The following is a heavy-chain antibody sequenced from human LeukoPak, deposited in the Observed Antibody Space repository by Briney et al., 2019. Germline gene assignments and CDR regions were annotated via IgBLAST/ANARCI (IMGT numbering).Heavy chain of an antibody. CDR2: VSYDGNDK. V-gene: IGHV3-30*04. D-gene: IGHD6-19*01. Sequence: GGSLRLSCVASGFTFTRYAMHWVRQAPGKGLEWVTVVSYDGNDKYYADSVKGRFTISRDNSKNTVYLQMNSLRAEDTAVYFCARAGYSSGWDYWGQGTLVTVSS. CDR3: ARAGYSSGWDY. J-gene: IGHJ4*02. CDR1: GFTFTRYA.